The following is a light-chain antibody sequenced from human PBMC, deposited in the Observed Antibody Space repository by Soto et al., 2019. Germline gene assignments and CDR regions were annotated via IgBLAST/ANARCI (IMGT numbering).Light chain of an antibody. J-gene: IGKJ1*01. CDR2: KAS. V-gene: IGKV1-5*03. CDR1: QTISSW. Sequence: DIQMTQSPSTLSGYVGCRLTITCRASQTISSWLAWYQQKKGKAPKLMIYKASTLKSGVPSRFSGSGSGTEFNLTISSLQTDDFATYYCQHYNSYSEAFGQGTKVDIK. CDR3: QHYNSYSEA.